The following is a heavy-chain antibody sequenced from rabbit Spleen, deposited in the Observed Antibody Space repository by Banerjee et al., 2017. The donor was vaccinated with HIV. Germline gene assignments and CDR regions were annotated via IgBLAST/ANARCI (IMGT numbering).Heavy chain of an antibody. CDR1: GVSFSGNSY. Sequence: QSLEESGGDLVKPGASLTLTCIASGVSFSGNSYMCWVRQAPGKGLEWIVCIDTGSSGFTYFATWAKGRFTISKTSSTTVTLQLNSLTAADTATYFCARDPAYASVSTYNFPVLWGQGTLVTVS. CDR3: ARDPAYASVSTYNFPVL. V-gene: IGHV1S40*01. J-gene: IGHJ3*01. CDR2: IDTGSSGFT. D-gene: IGHD1-1*01.